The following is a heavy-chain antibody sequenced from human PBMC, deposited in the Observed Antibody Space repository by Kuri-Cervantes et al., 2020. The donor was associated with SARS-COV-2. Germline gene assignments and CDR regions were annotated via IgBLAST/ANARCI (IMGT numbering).Heavy chain of an antibody. CDR3: ARGDHYDSSGYYPERVYFQH. CDR2: INAGNGNT. CDR1: GYTFTSYA. Sequence: ASVKVSCKASGYTFTSYAMHWMRQAPGQRLEWMGWINAGNGNTKYSKKFQGRVTITRDTSASTAYMELSSLISEDTAGYYCARGDHYDSSGYYPERVYFQHWGQGTLVTVSS. D-gene: IGHD3-22*01. J-gene: IGHJ1*01. V-gene: IGHV1-3*01.